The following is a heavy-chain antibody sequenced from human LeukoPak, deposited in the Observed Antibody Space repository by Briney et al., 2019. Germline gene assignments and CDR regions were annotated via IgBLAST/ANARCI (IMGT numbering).Heavy chain of an antibody. Sequence: GASVKVSCKASGYTFTSYYMHWVRQAPGQGLEWMGIINPSGGSTSYAQKFQGRVTMTRDTSTSTVYMELSSLGSEDTAVYYCARAPYYYDSSGYYPVEYYYYMDVWGKGTTVTVSS. CDR3: ARAPYYYDSSGYYPVEYYYYMDV. V-gene: IGHV1-46*01. CDR1: GYTFTSYY. CDR2: INPSGGST. D-gene: IGHD3-22*01. J-gene: IGHJ6*03.